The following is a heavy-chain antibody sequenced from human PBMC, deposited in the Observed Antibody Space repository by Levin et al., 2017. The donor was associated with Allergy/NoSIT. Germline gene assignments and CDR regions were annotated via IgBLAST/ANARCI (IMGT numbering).Heavy chain of an antibody. CDR3: ARESYRCSGGSCFFDS. J-gene: IGHJ4*02. Sequence: GESLKISCKASGHIFSNYAINWVRQAPGQGLEWMGWINTNFGNPTYAQGFTGRFVFYLDTSVSTAYLEISSLLPEDTAVYYCARESYRCSGGSCFFDSWGQGTLVTVS. D-gene: IGHD2-15*01. V-gene: IGHV7-4-1*02. CDR1: GHIFSNYA. CDR2: INTNFGNP.